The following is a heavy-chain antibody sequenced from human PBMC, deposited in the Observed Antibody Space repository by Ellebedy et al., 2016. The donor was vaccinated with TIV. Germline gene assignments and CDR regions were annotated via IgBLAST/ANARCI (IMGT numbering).Heavy chain of an antibody. V-gene: IGHV3-30*18. CDR1: GFTFSHYG. CDR2: IAHDGSVI. Sequence: GESLKISCATSGFTFSHYGMQWVRQAPGAVLEWVAVIAHDGSVIHYADSVKGRFTISRDNSKNTLSLQMYSLRPEDTAVYYCAKERNPLASTSFDSWGQGNLVTVSS. CDR3: AKERNPLASTSFDS. D-gene: IGHD1-14*01. J-gene: IGHJ4*02.